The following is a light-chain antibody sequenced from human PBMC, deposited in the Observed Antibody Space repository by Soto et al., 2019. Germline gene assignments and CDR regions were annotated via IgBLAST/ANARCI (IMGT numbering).Light chain of an antibody. CDR2: DVS. J-gene: IGLJ1*01. V-gene: IGLV2-11*01. CDR1: SSDVGGYNY. Sequence: QSALTQPRSVSGSPGQSVTISCTGTSSDVGGYNYVSWYQQHPGKAPKPMIYDVSKRPSGVPDRFSGSKSGNTASLTISGLQAEDEADYYCCSYAGSYTFYVFVTGTKVTVL. CDR3: CSYAGSYTFYV.